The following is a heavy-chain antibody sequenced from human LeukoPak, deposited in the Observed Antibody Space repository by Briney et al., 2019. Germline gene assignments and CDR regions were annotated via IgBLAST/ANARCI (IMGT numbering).Heavy chain of an antibody. Sequence: GGSLRLSCAASGFTFSTYNMNWVRQPPGKGLEWVSSISISSSYIYYADSVKGRFTISRDNSKNTLNLQMNSLRAEDTAVYYCAKDVDIVATIFDYWGQGTLVTVSS. CDR2: ISISSSYI. D-gene: IGHD5-12*01. CDR1: GFTFSTYN. J-gene: IGHJ4*02. V-gene: IGHV3-21*04. CDR3: AKDVDIVATIFDY.